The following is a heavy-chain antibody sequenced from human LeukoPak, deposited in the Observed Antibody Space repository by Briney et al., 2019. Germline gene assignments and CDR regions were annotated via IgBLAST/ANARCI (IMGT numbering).Heavy chain of an antibody. V-gene: IGHV1-2*02. CDR3: ARVPDYGGNPNYYYGMDV. D-gene: IGHD4-23*01. CDR2: INPNSGGT. Sequence: ASVKVSCKASGYTFTGYYMHWVRQAPGQGLEWMGWINPNSGGTNYAQKFQGRVTMTRDTSISTAYMELSRLRSDDTAVYYCARVPDYGGNPNYYYGMDVWGQGTTVTVSS. CDR1: GYTFTGYY. J-gene: IGHJ6*02.